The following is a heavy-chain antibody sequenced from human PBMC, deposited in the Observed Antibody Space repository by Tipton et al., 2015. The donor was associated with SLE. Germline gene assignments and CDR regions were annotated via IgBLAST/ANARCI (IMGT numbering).Heavy chain of an antibody. Sequence: TLSLTCAVYGGSSSGYYWSWIRQPPGKGLEWIGEINHSGSTNYNPSLKSRVTISVDTSKNQFSLKLSSVTAVDTAVYYCARHKDFLEWLSSANWFDPWGQGTLVTVSS. CDR1: GGSSSGYY. CDR3: ARHKDFLEWLSSANWFDP. V-gene: IGHV4-34*01. J-gene: IGHJ5*02. D-gene: IGHD3-3*01. CDR2: INHSGST.